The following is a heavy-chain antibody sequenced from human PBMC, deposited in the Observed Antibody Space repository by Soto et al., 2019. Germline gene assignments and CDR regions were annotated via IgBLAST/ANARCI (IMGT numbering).Heavy chain of an antibody. V-gene: IGHV3-30-3*01. Sequence: PGGSLRLSCAASGFTFSSYAMHWVRQAPDKGLEWVAVISYDGSNKYYADSVKGRFTISRDNSKNTLYLQMNSLRAEDTAVYYCLWFDHMFDYWGPGTLVTV. CDR2: ISYDGSNK. D-gene: IGHD3-10*01. CDR1: GFTFSSYA. J-gene: IGHJ4*02. CDR3: LWFDHMFDY.